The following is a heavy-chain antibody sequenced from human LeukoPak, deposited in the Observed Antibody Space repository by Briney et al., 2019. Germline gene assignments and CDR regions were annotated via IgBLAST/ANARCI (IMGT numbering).Heavy chain of an antibody. CDR1: GYTFTSYA. J-gene: IGHJ4*02. Sequence: ASVKVSCKASGYTFTSYAMHWVRQAPGQRLEWMGWINAGNGNTKYSQKFQGRVTITTDESTSTAYMELSSLRSEDTAVYYCARAGPPIAAPPFDWGQGTLVTVSS. CDR3: ARAGPPIAAPPFD. D-gene: IGHD6-6*01. CDR2: INAGNGNT. V-gene: IGHV1-3*01.